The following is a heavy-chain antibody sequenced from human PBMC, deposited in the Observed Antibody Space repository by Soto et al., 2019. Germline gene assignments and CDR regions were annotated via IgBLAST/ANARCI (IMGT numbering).Heavy chain of an antibody. CDR3: ARESLSPYYYDSSGYYSASDI. D-gene: IGHD3-22*01. V-gene: IGHV4-30-4*01. CDR1: GGSISSGDYY. CDR2: IYYSGST. J-gene: IGHJ3*02. Sequence: TLSLTCTVSGGSISSGDYYWSWIRQPPGKGLEWIGYIYYSGSTYYDPSLKSRVTISVDTSKNQFSLKLSSVTAADTAVYYCARESLSPYYYDSSGYYSASDIWGQGTMVTVSS.